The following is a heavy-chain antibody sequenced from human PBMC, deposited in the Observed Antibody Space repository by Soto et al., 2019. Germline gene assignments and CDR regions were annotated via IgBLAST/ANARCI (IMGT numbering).Heavy chain of an antibody. D-gene: IGHD2-2*01. J-gene: IGHJ6*02. V-gene: IGHV1-69*13. CDR2: IIPIFGTA. CDR1: GGTFSSYA. Sequence: SVKVSCKASGGTFSSYAISWVRQAPGQGREWMGGIIPIFGTANYAQKFQGRVTITADESTSTAYMELSSLRSEDTAVYYCASDPGSSTSKYYYYGMDVWGQGTTVNVSS. CDR3: ASDPGSSTSKYYYYGMDV.